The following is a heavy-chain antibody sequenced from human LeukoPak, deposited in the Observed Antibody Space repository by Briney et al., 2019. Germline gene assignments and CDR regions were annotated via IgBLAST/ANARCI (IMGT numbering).Heavy chain of an antibody. CDR2: ISYDGSNK. CDR1: GFTFSSYG. CDR3: ARGPRGYSSGQRDYYYGMDV. V-gene: IGHV3-30*03. Sequence: PGGSLRLSCAASGFTFSSYGMHWVRQAPGKGLEWVAVISYDGSNKYYADSVKGRFTISRDNSKNTLYLHMNSLRAEDTAVYHCARGPRGYSSGQRDYYYGMDVWGQGTTVTVSS. D-gene: IGHD6-19*01. J-gene: IGHJ6*02.